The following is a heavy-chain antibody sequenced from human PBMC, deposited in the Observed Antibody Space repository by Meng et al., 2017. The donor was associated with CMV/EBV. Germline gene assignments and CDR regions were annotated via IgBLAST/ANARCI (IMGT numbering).Heavy chain of an antibody. Sequence: ASVKVSCKASGYTFGYYMHWVRQAPGQGLEWMGIISPSGGSTSYAQKFQGRVTMTRDTSTSTVYMELSSLRSEDTAVYYCARTYSGSYLDYFDYWGQGTLVTVSS. CDR3: ARTYSGSYLDYFDY. V-gene: IGHV1-46*01. J-gene: IGHJ4*02. CDR1: GYTFGYY. CDR2: ISPSGGST. D-gene: IGHD1-26*01.